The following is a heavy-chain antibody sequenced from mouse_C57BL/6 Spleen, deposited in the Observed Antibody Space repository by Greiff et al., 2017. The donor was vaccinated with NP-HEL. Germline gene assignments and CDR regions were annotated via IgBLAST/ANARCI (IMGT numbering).Heavy chain of an antibody. CDR1: GYSITSGYY. CDR2: ISYDGSN. D-gene: IGHD2-4*01. J-gene: IGHJ3*01. V-gene: IGHV3-6*01. Sequence: EVKVEESGPGLVKPSQSLSLTCSVTGYSITSGYYWNWIRQFPGNKLEWMGYISYDGSNNYNPSLKNRISITRDTSKNQFFLKLNSVTTEDTATYYCARGGYDYEFAYWGQGTLVTVSA. CDR3: ARGGYDYEFAY.